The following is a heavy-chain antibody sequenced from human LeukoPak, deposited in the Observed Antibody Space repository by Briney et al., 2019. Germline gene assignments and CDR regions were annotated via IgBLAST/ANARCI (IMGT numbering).Heavy chain of an antibody. CDR3: ASPVGSGSYYKSHDAFDI. CDR1: GGTFSSYA. CDR2: IIPIFGTA. V-gene: IGHV1-69*05. D-gene: IGHD3-10*01. J-gene: IGHJ3*02. Sequence: GASVKVSCKASGGTFSSYAISWVRQAPGQGLEWMGGIIPIFGTANYAQKFQGRVTITTDESTSTAYMELSSLRSEDTAVYYCASPVGSGSYYKSHDAFDIWGQGTMVTVSS.